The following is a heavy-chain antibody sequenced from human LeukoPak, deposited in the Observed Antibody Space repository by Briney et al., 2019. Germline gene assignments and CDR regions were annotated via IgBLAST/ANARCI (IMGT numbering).Heavy chain of an antibody. D-gene: IGHD3-3*01. V-gene: IGHV3-23*01. CDR1: GFTFSSYS. CDR3: GRRGVVIRVILLGFPKEADYLDF. CDR2: IRSSGSET. Sequence: GSLRLSCAASGFTFSSYSMTWVRQAPGKGLEWVSAIRSSGSETNYADSVKGRFTISRDNSKNTLYLQMNSLRTEDKAVNFCGRRGVVIRVILLGFPKEADYLDFWGQGAVVTVSS. J-gene: IGHJ4*02.